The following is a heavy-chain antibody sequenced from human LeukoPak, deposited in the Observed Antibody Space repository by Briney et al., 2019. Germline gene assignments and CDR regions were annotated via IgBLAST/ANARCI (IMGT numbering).Heavy chain of an antibody. CDR2: ISAKSGDT. V-gene: IGHV1-18*01. Sequence: ASVKVSCKASGYTFTVNGISWMRQAPGQGLEWLGWISAKSGDTNYAEQFQGRLTLATDTSKSTAYMELRSLRDDDTAVYYCARDRWYAFDYWGQGTLVTV. J-gene: IGHJ4*02. CDR1: GYTFTVNG. D-gene: IGHD6-13*01. CDR3: ARDRWYAFDY.